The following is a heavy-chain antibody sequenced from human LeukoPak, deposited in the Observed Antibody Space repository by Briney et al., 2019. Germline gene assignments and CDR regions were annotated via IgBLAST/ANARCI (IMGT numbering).Heavy chain of an antibody. CDR3: ARDQGSYGFFDY. CDR1: GFTFSSYA. V-gene: IGHV3-30*04. J-gene: IGHJ4*02. D-gene: IGHD3-10*01. Sequence: PGGSLRPSCAASGFTFSSYAMHWVRQAPGKGLEWVAVISYDGSNKYYADSVKGRFTISRDNSKNTLYLQMNSLRAEDTAVYYCARDQGSYGFFDYWGQGTLVTVSS. CDR2: ISYDGSNK.